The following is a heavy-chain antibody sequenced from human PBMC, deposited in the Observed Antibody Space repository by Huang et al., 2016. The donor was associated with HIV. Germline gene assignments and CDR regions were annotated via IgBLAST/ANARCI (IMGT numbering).Heavy chain of an antibody. V-gene: IGHV3-53*02. D-gene: IGHD3-10*01. J-gene: IGHJ5*02. Sequence: EVQLVETGGGLIQPGGSLRLSCAASGFTVSSNYMSWVRQAPGKGLEGVSGIYSGGSTYYADSVKGRFTISRDNSKNTLYLQMNSLRAEDTAVYYCARGMVRGVTLNWFDPWGQGTLVTVSS. CDR2: IYSGGST. CDR3: ARGMVRGVTLNWFDP. CDR1: GFTVSSNY.